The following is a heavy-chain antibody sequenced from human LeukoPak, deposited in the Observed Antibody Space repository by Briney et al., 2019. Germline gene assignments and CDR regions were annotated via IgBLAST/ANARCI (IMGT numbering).Heavy chain of an antibody. D-gene: IGHD6-13*01. CDR3: VRGVSGYSSTWYLGSGDY. CDR2: IWYDGSNK. CDR1: EFTFSTHG. J-gene: IGHJ4*02. Sequence: GGSLRLSCAASEFTFSTHGMHWVRQAPGKGLEWVAVIWYDGSNKYYADSVKGRFTISRDNSKNTLYLQINSLRAEDTAVYYCVRGVSGYSSTWYLGSGDYWGQGALVAVSS. V-gene: IGHV3-33*01.